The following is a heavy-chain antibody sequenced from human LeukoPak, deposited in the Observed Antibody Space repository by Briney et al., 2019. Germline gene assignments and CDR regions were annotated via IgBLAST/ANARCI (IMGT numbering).Heavy chain of an antibody. D-gene: IGHD3-3*01. CDR1: GGSFSGYY. J-gene: IGHJ4*02. V-gene: IGHV4-34*01. CDR3: ARDGTFGVPNDIDY. CDR2: INHSGSA. Sequence: SETLSLTCAVSGGSFSGYYWTWIRQPPGKGLEWIGEINHSGSANYNPSLKSRVTISLDTSKKQFSLKLSSVTAADTAVYYCARDGTFGVPNDIDYWGQGTLVTVSS.